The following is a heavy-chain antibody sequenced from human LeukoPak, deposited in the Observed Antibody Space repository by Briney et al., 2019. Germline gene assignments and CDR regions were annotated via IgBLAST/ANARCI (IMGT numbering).Heavy chain of an antibody. CDR3: AKDAGDQGYFDY. V-gene: IGHV3-30*04. CDR2: ISYVGNNQ. J-gene: IGHJ4*02. D-gene: IGHD3-16*01. Sequence: GGSLRLSCAASGFTFRSYAMHWVRQAPGTGLEWVSFISYVGNNQYYAGSVKGRFTISRDNSKNTLYLQMNSLRTEDTAVYYCAKDAGDQGYFDYWGQGTLVTVSS. CDR1: GFTFRSYA.